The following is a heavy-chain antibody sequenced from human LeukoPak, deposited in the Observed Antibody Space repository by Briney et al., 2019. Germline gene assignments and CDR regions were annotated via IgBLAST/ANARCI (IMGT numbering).Heavy chain of an antibody. CDR1: GFTFSSYA. J-gene: IGHJ5*02. V-gene: IGHV3-23*01. CDR3: AKDLMIGTCGWFDL. Sequence: HPGGSLRLSCAASGFTFSSYAMTWVRQAPGKGLEWVSGLSGNGGNTYYADSVKGRFTISRDNFKNTLYLQMNSLRVEDSGVYYCAKDLMIGTCGWFDLGARGTLVTVSS. D-gene: IGHD1-7*01. CDR2: LSGNGGNT.